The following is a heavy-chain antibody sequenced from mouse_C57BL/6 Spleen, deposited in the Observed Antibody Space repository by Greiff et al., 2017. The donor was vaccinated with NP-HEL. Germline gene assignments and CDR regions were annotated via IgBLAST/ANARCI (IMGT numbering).Heavy chain of an antibody. J-gene: IGHJ4*01. V-gene: IGHV5-17*01. CDR2: ISSGSSTI. Sequence: EVQLVESGGGLVKPGGSLKLSCAASGFTFSDYGMHWVRQAPEKGLEWVAYISSGSSTIYYADTVKGRFTITRDKDKNTLFLQMTSQRPEDTAMYYCAIDGTHYYAMDYWGQGTSVTVSS. CDR1: GFTFSDYG. CDR3: AIDGTHYYAMDY. D-gene: IGHD2-3*01.